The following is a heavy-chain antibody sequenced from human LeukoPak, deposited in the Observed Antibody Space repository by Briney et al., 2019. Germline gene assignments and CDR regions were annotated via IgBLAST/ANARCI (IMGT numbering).Heavy chain of an antibody. CDR2: ISSSSYI. J-gene: IGHJ5*02. Sequence: GGSLRLSCAASGFTFSSYSMNWVRQAPGKGLEWVSSISSSSYIYYADSVKGRFTISRDNAKNSLYLQMNSLRAEDTAVYYCAREGDYGDYNWFDPWGQGTLVTVSS. D-gene: IGHD4-17*01. CDR3: AREGDYGDYNWFDP. CDR1: GFTFSSYS. V-gene: IGHV3-21*01.